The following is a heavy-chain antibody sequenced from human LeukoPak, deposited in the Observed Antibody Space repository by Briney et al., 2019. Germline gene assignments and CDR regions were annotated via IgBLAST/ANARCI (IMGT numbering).Heavy chain of an antibody. Sequence: SETLSLTCTVSGGSISSSYRSWIRQPPGKGLEWIGYIYNTGSTNYNPSLKSRVTVSLDTSKNQFSLKLNSVTAADTAVYYCARGRFAIGPAGTGLGIWGQGTMVTVSS. V-gene: IGHV4-59*12. CDR3: ARGRFAIGPAGTGLGI. CDR1: GGSISSSY. D-gene: IGHD6-13*01. J-gene: IGHJ3*02. CDR2: IYNTGST.